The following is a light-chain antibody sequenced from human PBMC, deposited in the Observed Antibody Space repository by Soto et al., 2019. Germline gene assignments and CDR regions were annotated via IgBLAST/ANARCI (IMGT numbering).Light chain of an antibody. CDR3: QQYNSWPPIT. CDR2: GAS. CDR1: QSVSSSY. V-gene: IGKV3-20*01. J-gene: IGKJ5*01. Sequence: EIVLTQSPGTLSLSPGARAPLSCRASQSVSSSYLAWYQQKPGQAPRLLIYGASSRATGIPDRFSGSGSGTEFTLTISSLQSEDFVVYYCQQYNSWPPITFGQGTRLEIK.